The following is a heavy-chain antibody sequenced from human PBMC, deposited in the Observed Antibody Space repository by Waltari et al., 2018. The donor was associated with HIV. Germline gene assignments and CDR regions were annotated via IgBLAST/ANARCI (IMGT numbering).Heavy chain of an antibody. Sequence: EVHLLESGGGLVQPGGSLRLSCAASGFTFNKCAMSWVRQARGKGLEWVSGIRDSGDGTYYADSVKGRFTISRDNSKGTLYLQMNSLRVEDTAVYYRAKESGAIGTPLNDYWGQGTLVTVSS. CDR3: AKESGAIGTPLNDY. D-gene: IGHD1-26*01. J-gene: IGHJ4*02. V-gene: IGHV3-23*01. CDR2: IRDSGDGT. CDR1: GFTFNKCA.